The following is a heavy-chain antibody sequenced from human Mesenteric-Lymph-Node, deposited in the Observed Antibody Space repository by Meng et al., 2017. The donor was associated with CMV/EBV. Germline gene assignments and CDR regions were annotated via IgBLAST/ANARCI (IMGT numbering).Heavy chain of an antibody. CDR3: ARDSGRLGYFDY. J-gene: IGHJ4*02. V-gene: IGHV4-59*01. Sequence: SETLSLTCTVSGDSIRGYYWSWLRQSPGKGLEWIAYIYSSGYTHYNPSLKSRVTISVDTSKKQFSLKLTSVTAADTAVYYCARDSGRLGYFDYWGQGTLVTVSS. CDR1: GDSIRGYY. CDR2: IYSSGYT. D-gene: IGHD3-10*01.